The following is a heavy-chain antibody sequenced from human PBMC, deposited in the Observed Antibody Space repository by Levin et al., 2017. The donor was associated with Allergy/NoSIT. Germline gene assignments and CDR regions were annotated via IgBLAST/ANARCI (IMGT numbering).Heavy chain of an antibody. V-gene: IGHV4-39*07. CDR2: IYYSGST. J-gene: IGHJ6*02. CDR3: ARAERVHELEYDYGIDV. Sequence: SETLSLTCTVSGGSISSSSYYWGWIRQPPGKGLEWIGYIYYSGSTYYNPSLKSRVTISVDTSKNQFSLKLTSMTAADTAVYYGARAERVHELEYDYGIDVWGQGTTVDVSS. D-gene: IGHD1-7*01. CDR1: GGSISSSSYY.